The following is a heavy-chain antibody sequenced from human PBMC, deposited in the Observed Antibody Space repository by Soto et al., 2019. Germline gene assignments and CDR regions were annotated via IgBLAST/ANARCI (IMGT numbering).Heavy chain of an antibody. J-gene: IGHJ6*02. CDR3: ARVNYYGSGSYYKIPNYYYYGMDV. D-gene: IGHD3-10*01. CDR2: INHSGST. Sequence: SETLSLTCAVYGGSFSGYYWSWIRQPPGKGLEWIGEINHSGSTNYNPSLKSRVTISVDTSKNQFSLRLSSVTAADTAVYYCARVNYYGSGSYYKIPNYYYYGMDVWGQGTTVTVSS. CDR1: GGSFSGYY. V-gene: IGHV4-34*01.